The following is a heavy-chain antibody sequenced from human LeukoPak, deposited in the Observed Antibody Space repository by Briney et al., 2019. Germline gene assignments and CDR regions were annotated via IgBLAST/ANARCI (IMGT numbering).Heavy chain of an antibody. D-gene: IGHD5-12*01. CDR2: ISSSGSTI. J-gene: IGHJ4*02. CDR3: ARGGGGYSGYDETGSFGY. V-gene: IGHV3-48*03. CDR1: GFTFSSYE. Sequence: PGGSLRLSCAASGFTFSSYEMNWVRQAPGKGLEWVSYISSSGSTIHYADSVKGRFTISRDNAKNSLYLQMNSLRAEDTAVYYCARGGGGYSGYDETGSFGYWGQGTLVTVSS.